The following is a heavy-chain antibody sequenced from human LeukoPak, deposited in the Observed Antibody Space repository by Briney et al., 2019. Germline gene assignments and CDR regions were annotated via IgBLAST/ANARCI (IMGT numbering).Heavy chain of an antibody. D-gene: IGHD6-19*01. V-gene: IGHV4-59*08. Sequence: SETLSLTCTVSGGSISSYYWSWIRQPPGKGLGWIGYIFYSGSTNYNPSLKSRVTISVNTSKNQFSLTLSSVTAADTAVYYCARRRIAVAGRGSWGQGTLVTVSS. J-gene: IGHJ4*02. CDR1: GGSISSYY. CDR2: IFYSGST. CDR3: ARRRIAVAGRGS.